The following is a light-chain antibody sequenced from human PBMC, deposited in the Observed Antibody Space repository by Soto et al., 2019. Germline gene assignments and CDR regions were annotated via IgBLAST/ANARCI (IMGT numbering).Light chain of an antibody. V-gene: IGKV3-20*01. Sequence: EMVLTQSPGTLSLSPGERATLSCRAIQSVSSSYLAWYQQKPGQAPRLLIYGASSRATGIPDRFSGSGSGTDFTLTISRLEPEDFAVYYCQQYGSSPPWTFGQGTKVDI. CDR2: GAS. CDR1: QSVSSSY. CDR3: QQYGSSPPWT. J-gene: IGKJ1*01.